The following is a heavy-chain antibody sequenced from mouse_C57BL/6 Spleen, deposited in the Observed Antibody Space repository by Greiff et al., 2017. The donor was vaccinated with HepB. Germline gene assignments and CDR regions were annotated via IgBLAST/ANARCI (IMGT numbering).Heavy chain of an antibody. CDR3: ARWGRIYPWFAY. V-gene: IGHV1-80*01. CDR1: GYAFSSYW. CDR2: IYPGDGDT. Sequence: VQLQQSGAELVKPGASVKISCKASGYAFSSYWMNWVKQRPGKGLEWIGQIYPGDGDTNYNGKFKGKATLTADKSSSTAYMQLSSLTSEDSAVYFCARWGRIYPWFAYWGQGTLVTVSA. J-gene: IGHJ3*01. D-gene: IGHD2-3*01.